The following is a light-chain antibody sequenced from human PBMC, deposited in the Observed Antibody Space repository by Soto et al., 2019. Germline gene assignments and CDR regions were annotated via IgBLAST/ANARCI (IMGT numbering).Light chain of an antibody. V-gene: IGLV2-14*01. CDR3: SSYTTSSAWV. Sequence: QSALTQPASVSGSPGQSITISCTGTSSDVGAYNYVSWYQQHPGKAPKVMIYEVNNRPSGVSNRFSGSKSGNTASLTISGLQAEDEADYYCSSYTTSSAWVFGGGTQLTV. CDR2: EVN. CDR1: SSDVGAYNY. J-gene: IGLJ3*02.